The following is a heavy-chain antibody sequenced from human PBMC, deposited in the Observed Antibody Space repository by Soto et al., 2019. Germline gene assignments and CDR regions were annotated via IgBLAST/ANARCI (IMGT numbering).Heavy chain of an antibody. CDR3: ARSLTEGYCTITGCYTRPLYGMDV. V-gene: IGHV1-2*02. CDR2: INSNRGRT. CDR1: GYTFSGYY. J-gene: IGHJ6*02. D-gene: IGHD2-2*02. Sequence: ASVKDSCKASGYTFSGYYIHWLRQAPGQGLEWMGWINSNRGRTNYAQKFQGRVTVTRDTPTNTAYMELSRLTSDDTAVYYCARSLTEGYCTITGCYTRPLYGMDVWGQGTTVTVSS.